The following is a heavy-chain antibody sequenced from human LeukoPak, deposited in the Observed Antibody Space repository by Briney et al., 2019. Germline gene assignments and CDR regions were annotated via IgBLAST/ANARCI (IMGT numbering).Heavy chain of an antibody. CDR3: ATSPASSCLDY. J-gene: IGHJ4*02. V-gene: IGHV3-53*01. Sequence: GGSLRLSCAASGFTVSTNYMSWVRQGPGKGLEWISVVYTGGSTYYADSVKGRFTISRDNSKNTLYLQMNSLRAEDTAVYYCATSPASSCLDYWGQGTLVTVSS. CDR2: VYTGGST. CDR1: GFTVSTNY. D-gene: IGHD6-13*01.